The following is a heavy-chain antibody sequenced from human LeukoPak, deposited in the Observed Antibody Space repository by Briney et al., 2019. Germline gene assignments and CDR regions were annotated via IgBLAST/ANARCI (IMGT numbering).Heavy chain of an antibody. CDR2: IYYSGST. V-gene: IGHV4-39*01. CDR3: ARLDFWSGYTFDY. D-gene: IGHD3-3*01. J-gene: IGHJ4*02. Sequence: SETLSLTCTVSGGSISIAGYYWSWIRQPPGRGLEWIGSIYYSGSTYYNPSLKSRVTISVDTSKNQFSLKLTSVTAADTAVYYCARLDFWSGYTFDYWGQGTLVTVSS. CDR1: GGSISIAGYY.